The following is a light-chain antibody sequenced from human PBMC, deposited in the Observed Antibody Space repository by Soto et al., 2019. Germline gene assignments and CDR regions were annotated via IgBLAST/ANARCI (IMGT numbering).Light chain of an antibody. Sequence: EVVMTQSPDTLSVPPVERATLSCMASESVSSNLAWYQQRPGQAPRLVIYGASTRATGIPARFSGGGSGTEFTLTISSLQSEDFAVYYCQQYNSWPPITFGQGTRLEIK. CDR3: QQYNSWPPIT. CDR1: ESVSSN. CDR2: GAS. J-gene: IGKJ5*01. V-gene: IGKV3-15*01.